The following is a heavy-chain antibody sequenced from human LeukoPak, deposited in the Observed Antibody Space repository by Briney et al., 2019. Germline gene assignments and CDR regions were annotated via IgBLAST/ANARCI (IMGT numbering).Heavy chain of an antibody. J-gene: IGHJ4*02. CDR3: AKDRRIANPSIFDY. CDR2: ISGSGGSI. V-gene: IGHV3-23*01. Sequence: PGGSLRLSCAASGFTFSSYAMSWVRQAPGKGLEWVSGISGSGGSIYYADSVKGRFTISRDNSKNTLYLQMNSLRAEDTAVYYCAKDRRIANPSIFDYWGQGTLVTVSS. CDR1: GFTFSSYA. D-gene: IGHD6-13*01.